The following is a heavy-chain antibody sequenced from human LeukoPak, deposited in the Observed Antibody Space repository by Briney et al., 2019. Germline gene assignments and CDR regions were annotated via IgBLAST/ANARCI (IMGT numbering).Heavy chain of an antibody. D-gene: IGHD2-2*01. CDR3: ATQSGCSSTSCPRTRYYYYYMDV. CDR2: INPSGGST. Sequence: ASVKVSCKASGYTFTSYYMHWVRQAPGQGLEWMGIINPSGGSTSYAQKFQGRVTMTRDTSTSTVYMELSSLRSEDTAVYYCATQSGCSSTSCPRTRYYYYYMDVWGKGTTVTVSS. J-gene: IGHJ6*03. CDR1: GYTFTSYY. V-gene: IGHV1-46*01.